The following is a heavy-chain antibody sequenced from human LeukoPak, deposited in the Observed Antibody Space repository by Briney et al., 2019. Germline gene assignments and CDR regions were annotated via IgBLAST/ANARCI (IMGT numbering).Heavy chain of an antibody. CDR1: GYTFTSYD. J-gene: IGHJ4*02. Sequence: GASVKVSCKASGYTFTSYDINWVRQATGQGLEGMGWMNPNSGNTGYAQKFQGRVTMTRNTSISTAYMELSSLRSEDTAVYYCARGPKTGDAFDYWGQGTLVTVSS. D-gene: IGHD7-27*01. CDR3: ARGPKTGDAFDY. CDR2: MNPNSGNT. V-gene: IGHV1-8*01.